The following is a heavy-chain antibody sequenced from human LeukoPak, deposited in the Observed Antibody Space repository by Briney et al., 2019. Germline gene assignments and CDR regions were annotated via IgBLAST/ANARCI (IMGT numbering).Heavy chain of an antibody. Sequence: SETLSLTCSVSGGSFSGYYWTWIRQPPGKGLEWIGEINHSGSTTYHPSFKSRVTISSDPSKNQVSLKLASVSAADTAVYYCARHLGSGSRPFDYWGQGTLVTVSS. V-gene: IGHV4-34*01. CDR2: INHSGST. CDR1: GGSFSGYY. J-gene: IGHJ4*02. D-gene: IGHD3-10*01. CDR3: ARHLGSGSRPFDY.